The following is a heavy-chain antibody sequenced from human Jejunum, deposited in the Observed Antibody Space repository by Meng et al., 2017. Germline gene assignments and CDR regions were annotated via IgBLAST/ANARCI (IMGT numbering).Heavy chain of an antibody. Sequence: GPGLVNPAQSLSLTRPVPGGSMNSAGHYWSWIRQDPGKGLEWIGYIHYSGGTYYNPSLKSRVTISVDTSKNQFSLKLNSVSAADTAVYYCARATAGNSEYFQNWGQGTLVTVSS. CDR3: ARATAGNSEYFQN. CDR1: GGSMNSAGHY. J-gene: IGHJ1*01. CDR2: IHYSGGT. D-gene: IGHD4-23*01. V-gene: IGHV4-31*02.